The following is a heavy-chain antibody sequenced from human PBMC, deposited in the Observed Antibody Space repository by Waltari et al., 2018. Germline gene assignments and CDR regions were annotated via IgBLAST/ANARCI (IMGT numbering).Heavy chain of an antibody. CDR3: ATDSRDYYDSSGYYLGNY. V-gene: IGHV1-69-2*01. CDR1: GYTFTDYY. Sequence: VQLVQSGAEVKKPGSSVKVSCKASGYTFTDYYMHWVQQAPGKGLEWMGLVDPEDGETIYAEKFQGRVTITADTSTDTAYMELSSLRSEDTAVYYCATDSRDYYDSSGYYLGNYWGQGTLVTVSS. J-gene: IGHJ4*02. D-gene: IGHD3-22*01. CDR2: VDPEDGET.